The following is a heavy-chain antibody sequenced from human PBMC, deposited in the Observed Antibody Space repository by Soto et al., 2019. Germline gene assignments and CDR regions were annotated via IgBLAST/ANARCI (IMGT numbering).Heavy chain of an antibody. CDR1: GFTFSSYW. D-gene: IGHD2-15*01. CDR2: INSDGSST. CDR3: VRTSLVVAAATREDY. Sequence: EVQLVESGGGLVQPGGSLRLSCAASGFTFSSYWMHWVRQAPGKGLVWVSLINSDGSSTSYADSVKGRFTISIDNAKNTLYLQMNSLRAEDTAVYYCVRTSLVVAAATREDYWGQGTLVTVSS. V-gene: IGHV3-74*01. J-gene: IGHJ4*02.